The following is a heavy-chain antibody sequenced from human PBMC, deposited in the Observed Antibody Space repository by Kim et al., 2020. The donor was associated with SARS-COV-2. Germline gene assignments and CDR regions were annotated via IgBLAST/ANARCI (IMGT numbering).Heavy chain of an antibody. D-gene: IGHD2-21*02. Sequence: GSLRLSCAASGFTFSRFWMSWVRQAPGKGLEWVANIKEDGTETYYLDSVEGRFTISRDNAKNSLYLQMNSLRAEDTAVYYCTRERVTEKSHFDYWGQGTLVTVSS. J-gene: IGHJ4*02. V-gene: IGHV3-7*01. CDR2: IKEDGTET. CDR3: TRERVTEKSHFDY. CDR1: GFTFSRFW.